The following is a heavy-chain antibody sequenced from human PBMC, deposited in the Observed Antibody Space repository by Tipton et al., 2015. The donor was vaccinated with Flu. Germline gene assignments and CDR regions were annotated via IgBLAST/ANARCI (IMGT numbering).Heavy chain of an antibody. CDR3: ARGVKGDILTAQEYGMDV. D-gene: IGHD3-9*01. V-gene: IGHV4-31*03. J-gene: IGHJ6*02. Sequence: TLSLTCTVSGGSISSGGYYWSWIRQHPGKGLEWIGYIYYSGSTYYNPSLKSRVTISVDTSKNQFSLKLSSVTAADTAVYYCARGVKGDILTAQEYGMDVWGQGTTVTVSS. CDR1: GGSISSGGYY. CDR2: IYYSGST.